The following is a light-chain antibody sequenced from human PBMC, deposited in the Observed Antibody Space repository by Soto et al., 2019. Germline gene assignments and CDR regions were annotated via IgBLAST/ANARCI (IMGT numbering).Light chain of an antibody. CDR1: SSNIGSNY. V-gene: IGLV1-47*01. CDR2: RNN. Sequence: QAVVTQPPSASGTPGQRVTISCSGSSSNIGSNYVYWYQQLPGTAPKLLIYRNNQRPSGVPDRFSGSKSGTSASLAISGLRSEDEAEYYCAAWDDSLSGHYVFGTGTKLTVL. CDR3: AAWDDSLSGHYV. J-gene: IGLJ1*01.